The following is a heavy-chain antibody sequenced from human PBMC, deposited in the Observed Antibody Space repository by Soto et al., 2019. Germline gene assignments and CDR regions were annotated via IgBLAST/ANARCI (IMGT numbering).Heavy chain of an antibody. Sequence: EVQLLESGGGLVQPGGSLRLSCATSGFTFGGHAMNWVRQAPGKGLEWVSGITPGGGTTYDADSVKGRFTISRDNSKNTLYLQMNSLRAEDTAIYYCTINLNNPLGLCEYWGQGTLVTVSS. D-gene: IGHD1-20*01. CDR1: GFTFGGHA. J-gene: IGHJ4*02. CDR3: TINLNNPLGLCEY. CDR2: ITPGGGTT. V-gene: IGHV3-23*01.